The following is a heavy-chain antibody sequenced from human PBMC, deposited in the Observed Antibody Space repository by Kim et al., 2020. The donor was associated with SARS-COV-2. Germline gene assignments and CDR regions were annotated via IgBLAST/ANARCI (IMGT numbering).Heavy chain of an antibody. D-gene: IGHD3-10*01. V-gene: IGHV3-23*01. Sequence: YYADSVKGRFTISRDNSKNTLYLQMNSLRAEDTAVYYCAQGGSGQGGFDYWGQGTLVTVSS. CDR3: AQGGSGQGGFDY. J-gene: IGHJ4*02.